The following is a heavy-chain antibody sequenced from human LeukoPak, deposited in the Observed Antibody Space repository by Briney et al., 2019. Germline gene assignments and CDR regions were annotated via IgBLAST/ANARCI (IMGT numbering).Heavy chain of an antibody. J-gene: IGHJ4*02. CDR3: ARDSSYYDILTGYYKGFDY. V-gene: IGHV4-39*07. Sequence: GSLRLSCAASGFTFSSYWMSWVRQPPGKGLEWIGSIYYSGSTYYNPSLNSRVTISVDTSKNQFSLKLSSVTAADTAVYYCARDSSYYDILTGYYKGFDYWGQGTLVTVSS. D-gene: IGHD3-9*01. CDR1: GFTFSSYW. CDR2: IYYSGST.